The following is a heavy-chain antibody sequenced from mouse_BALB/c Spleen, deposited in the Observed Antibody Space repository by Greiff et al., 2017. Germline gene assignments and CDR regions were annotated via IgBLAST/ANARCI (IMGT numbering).Heavy chain of an antibody. D-gene: IGHD2-4*01. J-gene: IGHJ3*01. V-gene: IGHV5-6-3*01. Sequence: EVKLEESGGGLVQPGGSLKLSCAASGFTFSSYGMSWVRQTPDKRLELVATINSNGGSTYYPDSVKGRFTISRDNAKNTLYLQMSSLKSEDTAMYYCARERDDYEGLFAYWGQGTLVTVSA. CDR3: ARERDDYEGLFAY. CDR2: INSNGGST. CDR1: GFTFSSYG.